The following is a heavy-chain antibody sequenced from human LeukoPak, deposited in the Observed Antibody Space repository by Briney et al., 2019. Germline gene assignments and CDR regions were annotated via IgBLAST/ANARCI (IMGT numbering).Heavy chain of an antibody. V-gene: IGHV3-33*01. CDR2: IWNDGSNN. CDR3: ARDTATSMRPWGMDV. D-gene: IGHD2/OR15-2a*01. Sequence: GGSLRLSCAASGFTFNSYGMHWVRQAPGKGLEWVAIIWNDGSNNYYGDSVKGRFTVSRDNSKNTLYLQMNSLRVQDTAVYYCARDTATSMRPWGMDVWGQGTTVTVSS. J-gene: IGHJ6*02. CDR1: GFTFNSYG.